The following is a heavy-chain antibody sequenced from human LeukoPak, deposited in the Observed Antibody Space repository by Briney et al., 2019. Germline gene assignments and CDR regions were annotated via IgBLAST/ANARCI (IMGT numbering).Heavy chain of an antibody. Sequence: GRSLRLSCAASGLAFSSYGMPSVRQAPGQGLEWVAVMWYDVSKKYYADSVKGRFTNSRDNSKNTLYLQMNSLRAEDTAVYYCAKDLDSSGYYYFDYWGQGTLVTVSS. CDR1: GLAFSSYG. V-gene: IGHV3-33*06. CDR2: MWYDVSKK. D-gene: IGHD3-22*01. CDR3: AKDLDSSGYYYFDY. J-gene: IGHJ4*02.